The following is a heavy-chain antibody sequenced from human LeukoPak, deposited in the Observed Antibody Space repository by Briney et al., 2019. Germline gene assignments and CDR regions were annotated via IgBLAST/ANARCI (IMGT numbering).Heavy chain of an antibody. CDR3: ARGHNWNYPNWFDP. J-gene: IGHJ5*02. Sequence: EASVKVSCKASGYTFTSYGISWVRLAPGQGLEWMGWISAYNGNTNYAQKLQGRVTMTTDTPTSTAYMELRSLRSDDTAVYYCARGHNWNYPNWFDPWGQGTLVTVSS. CDR2: ISAYNGNT. D-gene: IGHD1-7*01. V-gene: IGHV1-18*01. CDR1: GYTFTSYG.